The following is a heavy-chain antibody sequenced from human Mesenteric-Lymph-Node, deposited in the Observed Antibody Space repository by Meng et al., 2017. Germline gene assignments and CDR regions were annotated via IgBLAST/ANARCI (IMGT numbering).Heavy chain of an antibody. CDR1: GFSLSTSGVG. CDR3: AHPGWQGSFFDY. CDR2: IYWDDDK. Sequence: QITLKESGPTLVKPTQTLTLTCTFSGFSLSTSGVGVGWSRQPPGKALEWLALIYWDDDKRYSPSLKSRLTITKDTSKNQVVLTMTNMDPVDTATYYCAHPGWQGSFFDYWGQGTLVTSPQ. J-gene: IGHJ4*02. D-gene: IGHD6-19*01. V-gene: IGHV2-5*02.